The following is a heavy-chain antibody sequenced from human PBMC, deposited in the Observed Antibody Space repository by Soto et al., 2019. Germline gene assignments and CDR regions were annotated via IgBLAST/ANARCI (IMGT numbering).Heavy chain of an antibody. J-gene: IGHJ4*02. CDR3: ATRKGYGYFRNAYYFDY. Sequence: GASVKVSCQVSGYTLTDLSMHWVRQAPGKGLEWMGGFGPEDGETIYAQKFQGRVTMTEDTSTDTAYMELSSLRSEDTAVYYCATRKGYGYFRNAYYFDYWGQGTLVTVSS. CDR2: FGPEDGET. D-gene: IGHD5-18*01. CDR1: GYTLTDLS. V-gene: IGHV1-24*01.